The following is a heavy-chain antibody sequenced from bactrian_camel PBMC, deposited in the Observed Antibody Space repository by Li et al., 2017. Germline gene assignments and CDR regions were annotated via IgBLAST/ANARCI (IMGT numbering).Heavy chain of an antibody. CDR2: FDSDGDS. Sequence: HVQLVESGGGSVRAGGSLRLSCAASGITYGSYCMGWFRQAPGKEREGVATFDSDGDSSYGDSVKGRFTVSLDSANNTLYLQMDNLRPEDTAMYYCAVRGGSWACLDYYNEMEYWGKGTQVTVS. V-gene: IGHV3S55*01. J-gene: IGHJ7*01. D-gene: IGHD3*01. CDR1: GITYGSYC.